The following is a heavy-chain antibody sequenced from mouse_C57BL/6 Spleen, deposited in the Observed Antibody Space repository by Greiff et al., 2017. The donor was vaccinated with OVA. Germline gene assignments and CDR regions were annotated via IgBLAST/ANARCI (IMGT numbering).Heavy chain of an antibody. CDR1: GYAFSSSW. CDR2: IYPGDGDT. D-gene: IGHD2-2*01. CDR3: ARRGYDGAMDY. Sequence: QVHVKQSGPELVKPGASVKISCKASGYAFSSSWMNWVKQRPGKGLEWIGRIYPGDGDTNYNGKFKGKATLTADKSSSTAYMQLSSLTSEDSAVYFCARRGYDGAMDYWGQGTSVTVSS. J-gene: IGHJ4*01. V-gene: IGHV1-82*01.